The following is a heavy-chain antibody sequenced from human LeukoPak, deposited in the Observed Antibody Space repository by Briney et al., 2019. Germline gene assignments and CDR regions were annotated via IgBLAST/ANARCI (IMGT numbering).Heavy chain of an antibody. D-gene: IGHD5-12*01. J-gene: IGHJ4*02. CDR2: VNYGEST. CDR3: ARDGYSGSDAL. V-gene: IGHV4-34*01. CDR1: GGSFSGYH. Sequence: SETLSLTCAVFGGSFSGYHWSWIRQPPGKGLEWIGGVNYGESTNYNPSLKSRVTISVDTSKNQFSLKLTSVTAADTAVYYCARDGYSGSDALWGQGTLVTVSS.